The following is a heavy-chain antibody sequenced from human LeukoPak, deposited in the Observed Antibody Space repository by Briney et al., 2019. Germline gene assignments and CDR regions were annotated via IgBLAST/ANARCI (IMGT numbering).Heavy chain of an antibody. D-gene: IGHD3-10*01. CDR1: GYTFTGYY. CDR3: ARVASGSYYNFDY. CDR2: INPNSGGT. Sequence: ASVKVSCKASGYTFTGYYMHWVRQAPGQGLEWMGWINPNSGGTNYAQKFQGWVTMTRDTSISTAYMELNRLRSDDTAMYYCARVASGSYYNFDYWGQGTLVTVSS. J-gene: IGHJ4*02. V-gene: IGHV1-2*04.